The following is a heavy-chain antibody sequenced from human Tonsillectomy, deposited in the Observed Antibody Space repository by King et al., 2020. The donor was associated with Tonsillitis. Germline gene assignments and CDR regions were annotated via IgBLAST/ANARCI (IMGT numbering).Heavy chain of an antibody. J-gene: IGHJ3*02. CDR2: IDWDDDK. D-gene: IGHD3-10*01. CDR3: ARSLSFFGSGAVNVFDI. Sequence: HVTLKESGPALVRPTQTLTLTCTFSGFSLTTAGMRMNWIRQPPGKALEWLARIDWDDDKFYSTSLKTRVTISRDTSKNQVVLTMTNMDPVDTATYYCARSLSFFGSGAVNVFDIWGQGTMVTVSS. CDR1: GFSLTTAGMR. V-gene: IGHV2-70*04.